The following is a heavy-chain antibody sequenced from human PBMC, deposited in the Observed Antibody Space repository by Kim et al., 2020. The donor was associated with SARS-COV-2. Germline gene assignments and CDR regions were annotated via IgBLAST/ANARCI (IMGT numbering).Heavy chain of an antibody. CDR1: GFTFSSYS. CDR2: ISSSSSTI. V-gene: IGHV3-48*02. D-gene: IGHD3-22*01. J-gene: IGHJ3*02. CDR3: ARGRPYYYDSSGAFDI. Sequence: GGSLRLSCAASGFTFSSYSMNWVRQAPGKGLEWVSYISSSSSTIYYADSVKGRFTISRDNAKNSLYLQMNSLRDKDTAVYYCARGRPYYYDSSGAFDIWGQGTMVTVSS.